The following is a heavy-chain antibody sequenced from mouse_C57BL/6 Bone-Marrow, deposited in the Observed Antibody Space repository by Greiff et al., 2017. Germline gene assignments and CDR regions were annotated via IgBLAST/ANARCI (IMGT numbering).Heavy chain of an antibody. CDR1: GFSLSTFGMG. J-gene: IGHJ1*03. D-gene: IGHD2-2*01. CDR2: ICWGGGK. V-gene: IGHV8-8*01. Sequence: QVQLKQSGPGILQPSQTLSLTCSFSGFSLSTFGMGVGWIRQPSGKGLEWLAYICWGGGKYYNPSLKNRLTISKETSKNQVFLTIANVDTADTATYYCARIYYGYLYWYFDVWGTGTTVTVSS. CDR3: ARIYYGYLYWYFDV.